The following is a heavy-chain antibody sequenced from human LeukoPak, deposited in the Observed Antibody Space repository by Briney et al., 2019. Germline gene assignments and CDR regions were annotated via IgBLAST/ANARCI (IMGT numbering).Heavy chain of an antibody. CDR3: ATQPYYYDSSGYAFDI. J-gene: IGHJ3*02. CDR2: FDPEDGET. Sequence: ASVKVSCKVSGYTLTELSMHWVRQAPGKGLEWMGGFDPEDGETIYAQKFQGRVTMTEDTSTDTAYMELSSPRSEDTAVYYCATQPYYYDSSGYAFDIWGQGTMVTVSS. D-gene: IGHD3-22*01. CDR1: GYTLTELS. V-gene: IGHV1-24*01.